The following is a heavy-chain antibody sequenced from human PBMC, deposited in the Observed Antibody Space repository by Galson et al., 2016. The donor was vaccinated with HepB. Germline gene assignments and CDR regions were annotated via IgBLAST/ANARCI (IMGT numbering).Heavy chain of an antibody. V-gene: IGHV3-11*01. CDR2: ISDSGSFI. CDR3: ERLEAGHYDCWSGSLGAFDN. D-gene: IGHD3-3*01. J-gene: IGHJ3*02. Sequence: SLRLSCAASGFTFSDYYMSWVRQAPGKGLEWVSHISDSGSFIYYEDSVKGRVTMSRDNTKSSLYLQMDSLRVEDTAVYYCERLEAGHYDCWSGSLGAFDNWGQGTMVTVSS. CDR1: GFTFSDYY.